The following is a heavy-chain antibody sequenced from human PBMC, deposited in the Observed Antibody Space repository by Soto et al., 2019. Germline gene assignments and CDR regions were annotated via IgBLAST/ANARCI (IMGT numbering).Heavy chain of an antibody. Sequence: SETLSLTCAVSGGSISSGGYSWSWIRQPPGKGLEWIGYIYHSGSTYYNPSLKSRVTISVDRSKNQFSLKLSSVTAADTAVYYCARVGFTMVRGALRWFDPWGQGTLVTVSS. V-gene: IGHV4-30-2*01. D-gene: IGHD3-10*01. CDR3: ARVGFTMVRGALRWFDP. CDR2: IYHSGST. CDR1: GGSISSGGYS. J-gene: IGHJ5*02.